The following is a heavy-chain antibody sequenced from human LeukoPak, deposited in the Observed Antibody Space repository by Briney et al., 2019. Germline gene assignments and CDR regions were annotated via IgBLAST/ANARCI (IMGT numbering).Heavy chain of an antibody. J-gene: IGHJ4*02. V-gene: IGHV5-51*01. CDR3: ARSLSSVGAAFDY. CDR1: GYSFTTYW. Sequence: GESLQISCKSSGYSFTTYWIAWVRQMPGKGLEWMGSIYPGDSDTRYSPSFQGQVTISVDRSISTAYLQWSNLKASDTAMYYCARSLSSVGAAFDYWGRGTLVTASS. D-gene: IGHD2-15*01. CDR2: IYPGDSDT.